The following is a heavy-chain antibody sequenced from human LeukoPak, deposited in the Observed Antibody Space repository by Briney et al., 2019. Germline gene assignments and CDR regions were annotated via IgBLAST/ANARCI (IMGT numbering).Heavy chain of an antibody. Sequence: GGSLRLSCAASGFTFSSYEMNWVRQAPGKGLEWVSYISSSGSTIYYADSVKGRFTISRDNSKNSLYLQMNSLRTEDTALYYCAKLFGVGAPEQFDYWGQGTLVTVSS. CDR3: AKLFGVGAPEQFDY. CDR1: GFTFSSYE. J-gene: IGHJ4*02. CDR2: ISSSGSTI. D-gene: IGHD1-26*01. V-gene: IGHV3-48*03.